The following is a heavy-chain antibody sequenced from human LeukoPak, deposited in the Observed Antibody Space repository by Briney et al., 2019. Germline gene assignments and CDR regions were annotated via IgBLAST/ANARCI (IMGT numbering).Heavy chain of an antibody. CDR1: GGSNSSGGFS. CDR2: ISHSGST. D-gene: IGHD3-10*01. Sequence: PSETLSLTCAVSGGSNSSGGFSWSWIRQPPGKGLEWIGYISHSGSTYYNPSLKSRVTISVDTSKNQFSLKLSSVAAADTAVYYCARMVRGDYGMDVWGQGTTVTVSS. CDR3: ARMVRGDYGMDV. J-gene: IGHJ6*02. V-gene: IGHV4-30-2*01.